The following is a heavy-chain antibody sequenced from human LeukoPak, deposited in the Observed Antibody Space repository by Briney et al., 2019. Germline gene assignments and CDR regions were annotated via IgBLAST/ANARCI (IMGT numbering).Heavy chain of an antibody. CDR1: GFTFSTYA. D-gene: IGHD1-26*01. Sequence: SGRSLRLSCAASGFTFSTYAMHWVRQAPGKGLEWVAVISYDGSTKYYADSVKGRFTISTDNSKNTLYLQMNSLRADDTAVYYCARDRPYSGSHGGDYWGQGTLVTVSS. V-gene: IGHV3-30-3*01. CDR2: ISYDGSTK. CDR3: ARDRPYSGSHGGDY. J-gene: IGHJ4*02.